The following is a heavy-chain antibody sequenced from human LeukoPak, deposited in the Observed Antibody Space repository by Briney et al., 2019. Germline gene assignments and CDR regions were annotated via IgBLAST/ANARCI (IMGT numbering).Heavy chain of an antibody. CDR1: GRSFSGYY. D-gene: IGHD2-15*01. Sequence: SETLSLTCAVYGRSFSGYYWSWIRHPPGKGLEWIREINHSGSTNYNPSLKSRVTISADTSNNQFSLKLRSVIAADPDIYSCARGVYCSGGSCYLPLDYWGQGTLVTVSS. V-gene: IGHV4-34*01. J-gene: IGHJ4*02. CDR3: ARGVYCSGGSCYLPLDY. CDR2: INHSGST.